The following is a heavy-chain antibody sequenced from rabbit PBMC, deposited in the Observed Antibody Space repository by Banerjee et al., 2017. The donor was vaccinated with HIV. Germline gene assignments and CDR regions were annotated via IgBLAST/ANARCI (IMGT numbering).Heavy chain of an antibody. V-gene: IGHV1S45*01. J-gene: IGHJ4*01. D-gene: IGHD5-1*01. CDR3: VRGWYAFNL. CDR2: IYGGSSDDT. CDR1: GFSFSSSYW. Sequence: QEQLEESGGDLVKPEGSLTLTCTASGFSFSSSYWMCWVRQAPGKGLEWIACIYGGSSDDTYYASWAKGRFTIPKTSSTTVTLQMTSLTAADTATYFCVRGWYAFNLWGPGTLVTVS.